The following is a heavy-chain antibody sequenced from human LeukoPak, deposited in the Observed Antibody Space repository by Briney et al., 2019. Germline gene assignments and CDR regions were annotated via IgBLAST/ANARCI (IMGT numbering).Heavy chain of an antibody. CDR3: AREYLSLDS. CDR1: GFSFSFYA. Sequence: GGSLRLSCAASGFSFSFYAIHWVRQAPGKGLEWLTLIPCDGSIAYYADSVKGRFTISRDNSKNTVYLQMNSLRLEDTAMYYCAREYLSLDSWGQGTPVTVSS. CDR2: IPCDGSIA. V-gene: IGHV3-30-3*01. D-gene: IGHD2-2*01. J-gene: IGHJ4*02.